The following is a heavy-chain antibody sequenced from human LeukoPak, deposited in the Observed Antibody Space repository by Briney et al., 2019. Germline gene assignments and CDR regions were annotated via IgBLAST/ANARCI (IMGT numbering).Heavy chain of an antibody. V-gene: IGHV1-3*03. CDR3: ARPLTSLTEAFDI. CDR2: INAGNGNR. D-gene: IGHD1-14*01. J-gene: IGHJ3*02. CDR1: GYTFTSYT. Sequence: ASVKVSCKASGYTFTSYTIHWVRQAPGQRLEWMGWINAGNGNRKYSQEFQGRVTITRDTSARTAYMELSSLKSEDTAVYYCARPLTSLTEAFDIWGQGTMVTVSS.